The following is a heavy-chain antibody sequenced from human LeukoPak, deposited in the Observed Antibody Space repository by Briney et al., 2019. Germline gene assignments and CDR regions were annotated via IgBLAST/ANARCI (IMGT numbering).Heavy chain of an antibody. CDR3: AKGSSGGARFFDY. CDR2: ISGSGGST. V-gene: IGHV3-23*01. D-gene: IGHD1-26*01. CDR1: GFTFSSYS. J-gene: IGHJ4*02. Sequence: GGSLRLSCAASGFTFSSYSMNWVRQAPGKGLEWVSAISGSGGSTYYADSVKGRFTISRDNSKNTLYLQMNSLRAEDTAVYYCAKGSSGGARFFDYWGQGTLVTVSS.